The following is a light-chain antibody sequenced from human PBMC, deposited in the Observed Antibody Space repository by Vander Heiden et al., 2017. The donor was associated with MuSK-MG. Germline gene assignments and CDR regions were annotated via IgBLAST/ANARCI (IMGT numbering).Light chain of an antibody. CDR3: RQEKTYLYT. CDR2: DGS. V-gene: IGKV1-5*01. CDR1: QNIDNW. J-gene: IGKJ2*01. Sequence: DIQMTQSPSTLYASVGDRVTITCRASQNIDNWLAWYQQQPGKAPKVLVYDGSSLESGVPSRFSGSGSATELTLTISNLQLDDFATYYCRQEKTYLYTFGRGTKMEMK.